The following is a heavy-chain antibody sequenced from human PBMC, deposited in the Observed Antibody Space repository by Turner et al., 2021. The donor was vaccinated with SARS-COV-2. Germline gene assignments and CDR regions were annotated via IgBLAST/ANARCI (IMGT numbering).Heavy chain of an antibody. D-gene: IGHD6-19*01. CDR2: ISAYNGDT. Sequence: QVQLVQSGAEVKKPGASVKVSCKASGYTFTSYGISWVRQAPGQGLEWMGWISAYNGDTSYAQKLQGRVTMTTNTSTSTAYMELRSLRSDDTAVYYCARVAPSDTSSGWGGYFDYWGQGTLVTVSS. V-gene: IGHV1-18*04. CDR1: GYTFTSYG. CDR3: ARVAPSDTSSGWGGYFDY. J-gene: IGHJ4*02.